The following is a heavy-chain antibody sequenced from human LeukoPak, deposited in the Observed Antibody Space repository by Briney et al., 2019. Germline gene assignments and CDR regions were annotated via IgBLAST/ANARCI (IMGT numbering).Heavy chain of an antibody. D-gene: IGHD5-12*01. CDR3: ARAEWLPNKMFDY. J-gene: IGHJ4*02. CDR2: IYHSGST. Sequence: SETLSLTCAVSGYSISSGYYWGWIRQPPGKGLEWIGSIYHSGSTYYNSSLKSRVTISVDTSKNQFSLKLSSVTAADTAVYYCARAEWLPNKMFDYWGQGTLVTVSS. CDR1: GYSISSGYY. V-gene: IGHV4-38-2*01.